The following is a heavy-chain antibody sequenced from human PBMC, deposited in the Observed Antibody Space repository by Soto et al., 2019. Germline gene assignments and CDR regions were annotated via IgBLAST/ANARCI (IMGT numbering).Heavy chain of an antibody. V-gene: IGHV3-9*01. D-gene: IGHD7-27*01. J-gene: IGHJ4*02. CDR1: GFTFDDYA. CDR2: ISWNSGSI. CDR3: AKDWTGVFDY. Sequence: GGSLRLSCAASGFTFDDYAMHWVRQAPGKGLEWVSGISWNSGSIGYADSVKGRFTISRDNAKNSLYLQMNSLRAEDTALYYCAKDWTGVFDYWGQGTLVTVSS.